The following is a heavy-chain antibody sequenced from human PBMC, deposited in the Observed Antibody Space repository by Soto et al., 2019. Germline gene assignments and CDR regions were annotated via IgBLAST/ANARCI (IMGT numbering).Heavy chain of an antibody. CDR3: ARDDAALTPRLFDY. V-gene: IGHV4-59*01. D-gene: IGHD6-25*01. J-gene: IGHJ4*02. Sequence: QVQLQESGPGLVKPSETLSLTCTVSGGSISSYYYNWIRQSPGKGLEWIGHIYYSGTTNYNPSLQSRVSISVNRSKSQHSLRLSSVTAADTAVYYCARDDAALTPRLFDYWGQGILVTVSS. CDR1: GGSISSYY. CDR2: IYYSGTT.